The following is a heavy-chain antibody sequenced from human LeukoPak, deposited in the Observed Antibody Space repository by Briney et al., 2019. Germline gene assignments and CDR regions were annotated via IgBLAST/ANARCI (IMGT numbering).Heavy chain of an antibody. CDR1: GGSISSGPYF. CDR2: IYYSGST. D-gene: IGHD3-10*01. CDR3: ARDITMVRGVTDGMDV. Sequence: SQTLSLTCSVSGGSISSGPYFWSWIRQSPGQGLEWIGYIYYSGSTNYNPSLKSRVTISVDTSKNQFSLKLSSVTAADTAVYYCARDITMVRGVTDGMDVWGQGTTVTVSS. J-gene: IGHJ6*02. V-gene: IGHV4-30-4*07.